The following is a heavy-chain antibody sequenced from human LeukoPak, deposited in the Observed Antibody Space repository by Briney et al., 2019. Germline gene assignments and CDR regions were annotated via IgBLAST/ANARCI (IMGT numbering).Heavy chain of an antibody. CDR2: ISSSGSTI. J-gene: IGHJ4*02. V-gene: IGHV3-11*01. CDR1: GFTFSDYY. D-gene: IGHD3-22*01. CDR3: ARDSGLYYDSSGYYSKSQLFDY. Sequence: GGSLRLSCAASGFTFSDYYMSWIRQAPGQGLEWVSYISSSGSTIYYADSVKGRFTISRDNAKNSLYLQMNSLRAEDTAVYYCARDSGLYYDSSGYYSKSQLFDYWGQGTLVTVSS.